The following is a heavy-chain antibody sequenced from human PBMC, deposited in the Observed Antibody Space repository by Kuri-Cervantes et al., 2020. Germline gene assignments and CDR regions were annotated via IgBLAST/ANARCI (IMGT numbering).Heavy chain of an antibody. Sequence: GGSLRLSCAASGFTFSSYAMHWVRQAPGKGLEWVAVVSYDASNKYYADSVKGRFTISRDNAKNSLYLQMNSLRAEDTAVYYCARVPTTVTSFDYWGQGTLVTVFS. J-gene: IGHJ4*02. CDR3: ARVPTTVTSFDY. V-gene: IGHV3-30-3*01. D-gene: IGHD4-11*01. CDR1: GFTFSSYA. CDR2: VSYDASNK.